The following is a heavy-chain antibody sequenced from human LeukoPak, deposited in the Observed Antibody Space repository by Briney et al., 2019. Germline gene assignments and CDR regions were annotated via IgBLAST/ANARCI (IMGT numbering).Heavy chain of an antibody. Sequence: SETLSLTCAVYGGSFSGYCWSWIRQPPGKGLEWIGEINHSGSTNYNPSLKSRVTISVDTSKNQFSLKLSSVTAADTAVYYCARVGSSSSPYYFDYWGQGTLVTVSS. CDR1: GGSFSGYC. D-gene: IGHD6-6*01. CDR3: ARVGSSSSPYYFDY. V-gene: IGHV4-34*01. J-gene: IGHJ4*02. CDR2: INHSGST.